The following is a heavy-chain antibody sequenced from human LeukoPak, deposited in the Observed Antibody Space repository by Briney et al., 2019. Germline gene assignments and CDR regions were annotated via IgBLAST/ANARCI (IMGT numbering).Heavy chain of an antibody. CDR2: IRYDGSNK. J-gene: IGHJ1*01. CDR1: GFTFSSYA. D-gene: IGHD2-21*02. V-gene: IGHV3-30*02. CDR3: AVCGGDCYGYFQH. Sequence: GGSLRLSCAASGFTFSSYAMHWVRQAPGKGLEWVAFIRYDGSNKYYADSVKGRFTISRDNSKNTLYLQMNSLRAEDTAVYYCAVCGGDCYGYFQHWGQGTLVTVSS.